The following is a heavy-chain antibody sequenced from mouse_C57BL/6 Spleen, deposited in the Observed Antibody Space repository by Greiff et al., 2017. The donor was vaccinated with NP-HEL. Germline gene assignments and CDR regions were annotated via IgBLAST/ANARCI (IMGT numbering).Heavy chain of an antibody. V-gene: IGHV1-22*01. J-gene: IGHJ1*03. CDR2: INPNNGGT. Sequence: EVQLQQSGPELVKPGASVKMSCKASGYTFTDYNMHWVKQSHGKSLEWIGYINPNNGGTSYNQKFKGKATLTVNKSSSTAYMELRSLTSEDSAVYYCARPHRENWYFDVWGTGTTVTVSS. CDR1: GYTFTDYN. CDR3: ARPHRENWYFDV. D-gene: IGHD3-1*01.